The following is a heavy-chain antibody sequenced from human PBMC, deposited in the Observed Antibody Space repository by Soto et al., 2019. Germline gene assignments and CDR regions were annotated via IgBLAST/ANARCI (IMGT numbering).Heavy chain of an antibody. CDR1: GGSISSGGYY. J-gene: IGHJ4*02. CDR3: AREWKKIWGYDSSGYYYFDY. V-gene: IGHV4-31*03. Sequence: SEKLSLTCTVSGGSISSGGYYWSWIRQHPGKGLEWIGYIYYSGSTYYNPSLKSRVTISVDTSKNQFSLKLSSVTAADTAVYYCAREWKKIWGYDSSGYYYFDYWGQGTLVTVSS. D-gene: IGHD3-22*01. CDR2: IYYSGST.